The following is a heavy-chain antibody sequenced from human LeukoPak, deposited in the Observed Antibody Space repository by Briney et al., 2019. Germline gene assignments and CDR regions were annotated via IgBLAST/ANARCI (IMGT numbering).Heavy chain of an antibody. J-gene: IGHJ5*02. CDR2: MNPNSGNT. CDR3: AREWFGELERWFDP. CDR1: GYTFTSYD. Sequence: ASVKVSCKASGYTFTSYDINWVRQATGQGLEWMGWMNPNSGNTGYAQKFQGRVTMTRNTSISTAYMELSSLRSEDTAVYYCAREWFGELERWFDPWGQGTLVTVSS. V-gene: IGHV1-8*01. D-gene: IGHD3-10*01.